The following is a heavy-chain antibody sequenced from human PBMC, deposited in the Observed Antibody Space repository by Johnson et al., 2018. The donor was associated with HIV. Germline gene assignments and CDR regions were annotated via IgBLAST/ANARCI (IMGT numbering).Heavy chain of an antibody. Sequence: VQLVESGGGVVQPGGSLRLSCAASGFAFSNYAMHWVRQAPGKGLEWMANIKEDGSAKYYVDSVKGRFTISRDNAKNSLYLQMNSLRAEDTAVYYCVCLRVSLSAFDIWGQGTMVTVSS. CDR3: VCLRVSLSAFDI. D-gene: IGHD2-21*01. CDR1: GFAFSNYA. V-gene: IGHV3-7*01. CDR2: IKEDGSAK. J-gene: IGHJ3*02.